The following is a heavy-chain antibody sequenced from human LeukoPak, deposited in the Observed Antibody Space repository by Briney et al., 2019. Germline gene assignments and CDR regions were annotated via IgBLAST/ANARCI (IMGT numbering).Heavy chain of an antibody. Sequence: SETLSLTCTVSGGSISSYYWSWIRQPPGKGLEWIGYIYYSGSTYYNPSLKSRVTISVDTSKNQFSLKLSSVTAADTAVYYCARDGGYSYGPTGWFDPWGQGTLVTVSS. CDR1: GGSISSYY. CDR3: ARDGGYSYGPTGWFDP. D-gene: IGHD5-18*01. V-gene: IGHV4-30-4*08. CDR2: IYYSGST. J-gene: IGHJ5*02.